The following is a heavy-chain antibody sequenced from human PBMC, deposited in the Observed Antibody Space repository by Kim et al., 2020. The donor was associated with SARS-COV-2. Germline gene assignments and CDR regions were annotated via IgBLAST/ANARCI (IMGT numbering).Heavy chain of an antibody. J-gene: IGHJ3*02. V-gene: IGHV1-46*01. Sequence: ASVKVSCKASGYTFTSYYMHWVRQAPGQGLEWMGIINPSGGSTSYAQKFQGRVTMTRDTSTSTVYMELSSLRSEDTAVYYCARSQTPTYGGNSRVRDAFDIWGQGTMVTVSS. CDR2: INPSGGST. CDR3: ARSQTPTYGGNSRVRDAFDI. CDR1: GYTFTSYY. D-gene: IGHD4-17*01.